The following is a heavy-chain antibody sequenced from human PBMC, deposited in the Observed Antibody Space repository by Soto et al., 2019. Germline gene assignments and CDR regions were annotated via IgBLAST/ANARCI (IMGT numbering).Heavy chain of an antibody. V-gene: IGHV3-30*18. J-gene: IGHJ5*02. D-gene: IGHD4-17*01. Sequence: QVQLVESGGGAVQPGRSLRLSCAASGFTFDSHGMHWVRQAPGKGLEWVAVISSDGNNKYYADSVKGRFTISRDNFNNIVYLQMSSLRAEDTAVYYCAKDLLPKTVTTCGSWGQGTLVTVSS. CDR1: GFTFDSHG. CDR2: ISSDGNNK. CDR3: AKDLLPKTVTTCGS.